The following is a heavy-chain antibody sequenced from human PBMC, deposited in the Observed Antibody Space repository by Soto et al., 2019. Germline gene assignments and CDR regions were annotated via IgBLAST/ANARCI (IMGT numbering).Heavy chain of an antibody. CDR3: ARVVLGYCISTSCYEYNWFDP. J-gene: IGHJ5*02. D-gene: IGHD2-2*01. Sequence: QLQLQESGPGLVKPSETLSLTCTVSGGSISSSSYYWGWIRQPPGKGLEWIGSIYYSGSTYYNPSLKSRVTISVDTSKNQFSLKLSSVTAADTAVYYCARVVLGYCISTSCYEYNWFDPWGQGTLVTVSS. CDR2: IYYSGST. CDR1: GGSISSSSYY. V-gene: IGHV4-39*01.